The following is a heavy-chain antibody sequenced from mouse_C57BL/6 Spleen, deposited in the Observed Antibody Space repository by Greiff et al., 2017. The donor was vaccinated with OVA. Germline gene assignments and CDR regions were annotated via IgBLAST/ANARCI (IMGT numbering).Heavy chain of an antibody. D-gene: IGHD1-1*01. CDR3: ARRYGSSYWYFDV. J-gene: IGHJ1*03. CDR1: GYSITSDY. CDR2: ISYSGST. V-gene: IGHV3-8*01. Sequence: DVKLVESGPGLAKPSQTLSLTCSVTGYSITSDYWNWIRKFPGNKLEYMGYISYSGSTYYNPSLKSRISITRDTSKNQYYLQLNSVTTEDTATYYCARRYGSSYWYFDVWGTGTTVTVSS.